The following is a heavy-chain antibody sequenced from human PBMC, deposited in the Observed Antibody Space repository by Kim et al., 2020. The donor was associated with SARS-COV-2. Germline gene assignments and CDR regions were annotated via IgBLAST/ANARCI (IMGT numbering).Heavy chain of an antibody. CDR1: GFTINSAW. CDR2: IYSRRDGGAT. D-gene: IGHD2-21*01. J-gene: IGHJ4*02. Sequence: GGSLRLSCAASGFTINSAWMSWVRQSPAKGLEWVGRIYSRRDGGATDPAAAVKGRFTISRDDSTKTLYLQMNRRNSEDTAVYYYTTYGSGDFGDWGQGIL. V-gene: IGHV3-15*01. CDR3: TTYGSGDFGD.